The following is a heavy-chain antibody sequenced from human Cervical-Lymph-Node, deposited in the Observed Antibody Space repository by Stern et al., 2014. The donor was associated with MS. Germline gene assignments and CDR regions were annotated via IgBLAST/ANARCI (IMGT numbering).Heavy chain of an antibody. D-gene: IGHD6-19*01. J-gene: IGHJ4*02. Sequence: EDQLVESGGGLVQPGGSLRLSCAASGFTVSSNYMSWVRQAPGKGLEWVSVIYSGGSTYYADSVKGRFTISRDNPKNTLYLQMNSLRAEDTAVYYCARNPRSSGWSVDWGQGTLVTVSS. CDR3: ARNPRSSGWSVD. CDR2: IYSGGST. V-gene: IGHV3-66*02. CDR1: GFTVSSNY.